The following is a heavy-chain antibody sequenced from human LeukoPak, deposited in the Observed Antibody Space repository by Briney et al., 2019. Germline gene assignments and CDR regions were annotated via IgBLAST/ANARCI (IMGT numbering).Heavy chain of an antibody. Sequence: SVKVSCKASGGTLSSYAISWVRQAPGQGLEWMGGIIPIFGTANYAQKFQGRVTITADESTSTAYMELSSLRSEDTAVYYCARDRDITVFGVVIMRAFDIWGQGTMVTVSS. V-gene: IGHV1-69*13. CDR2: IIPIFGTA. D-gene: IGHD3-3*01. CDR1: GGTLSSYA. J-gene: IGHJ3*02. CDR3: ARDRDITVFGVVIMRAFDI.